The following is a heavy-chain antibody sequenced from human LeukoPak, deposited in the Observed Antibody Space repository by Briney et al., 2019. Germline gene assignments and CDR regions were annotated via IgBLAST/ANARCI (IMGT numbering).Heavy chain of an antibody. Sequence: GGSLRLSCAASGFTFSSYAMSWVRQAPGKGLEWVSAISGSGGSTYYADSVKGRFTISRDNSKNTLYLQMNSLRAEDTAVYYCAKVGKYSSGWYGVFDYWGQGTLVTVSS. CDR2: ISGSGGST. D-gene: IGHD6-19*01. CDR3: AKVGKYSSGWYGVFDY. V-gene: IGHV3-23*01. CDR1: GFTFSSYA. J-gene: IGHJ4*02.